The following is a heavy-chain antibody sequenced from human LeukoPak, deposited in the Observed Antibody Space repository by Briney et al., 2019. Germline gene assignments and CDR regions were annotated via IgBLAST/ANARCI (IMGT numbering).Heavy chain of an antibody. J-gene: IGHJ6*02. D-gene: IGHD3-10*01. Sequence: PSETLSLTCAVYGGSFSGYYWSWIRQPPGKGLEWIGEINHSGSTNYNPSLKSRVTISVDTSKNQFSLKLSSVTAADTAVYYCARGVGQVTTMVRGKDYYYYGMDVWGQGTTVTVSS. CDR2: INHSGST. CDR3: ARGVGQVTTMVRGKDYYYYGMDV. CDR1: GGSFSGYY. V-gene: IGHV4-34*01.